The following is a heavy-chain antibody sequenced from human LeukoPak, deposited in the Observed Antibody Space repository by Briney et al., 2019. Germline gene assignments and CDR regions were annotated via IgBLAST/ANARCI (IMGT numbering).Heavy chain of an antibody. CDR3: ARGGSNFLNWFDP. CDR2: IYYSGST. CDR1: GGSISSYY. V-gene: IGHV4-59*01. J-gene: IGHJ5*02. Sequence: PSETLSLTCTVSGGSISSYYWSWIRQPPGKGLEWMGYIYYSGSTNYNPSLKSRVTMSVDTSKSQFSLKLNSVTAADTAVYYCARGGSNFLNWFDPWGQGTLVTVSS. D-gene: IGHD1-26*01.